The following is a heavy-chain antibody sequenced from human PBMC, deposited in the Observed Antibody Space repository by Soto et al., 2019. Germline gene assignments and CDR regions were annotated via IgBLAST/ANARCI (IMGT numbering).Heavy chain of an antibody. Sequence: SETLSLTCTVSGGSISSYYWSWIRQPPGKGLEWIGYIYYSGSTNYNPSLKSRVTISVDTSKNQFSLKLSSVTAADTAVYYCARARDGYNSILDYWGQGTLVTVSS. CDR3: ARARDGYNSILDY. J-gene: IGHJ4*02. D-gene: IGHD5-12*01. CDR1: GGSISSYY. V-gene: IGHV4-59*01. CDR2: IYYSGST.